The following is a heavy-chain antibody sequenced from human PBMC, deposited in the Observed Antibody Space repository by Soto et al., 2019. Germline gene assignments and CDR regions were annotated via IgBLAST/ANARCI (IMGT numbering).Heavy chain of an antibody. Sequence: EVQLVESGGGLVKPGGSLRLSCAASGFTFSSYSMNWVRQAPGKGLEWVSSISSSSSYIYYADSVKGRFTISRDNAKNSLYLQMNSLRAEYTAVYYCARGEITCSGGSCSRGYAFDIWGQGTMVTVSS. D-gene: IGHD2-15*01. V-gene: IGHV3-21*01. CDR2: ISSSSSYI. J-gene: IGHJ3*02. CDR1: GFTFSSYS. CDR3: ARGEITCSGGSCSRGYAFDI.